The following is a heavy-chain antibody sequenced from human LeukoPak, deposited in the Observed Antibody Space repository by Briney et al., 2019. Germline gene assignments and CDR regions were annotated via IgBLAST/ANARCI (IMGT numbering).Heavy chain of an antibody. CDR1: GGSISSGSYY. J-gene: IGHJ4*02. V-gene: IGHV4-61*02. CDR2: IYTSGST. CDR3: ARITYYDFWSGYYTFDY. D-gene: IGHD3-3*01. Sequence: SETLSLTCAVSGGSISSGSYYWSWIRQPAGKGLEWIGRIYTSGSTNYNPSLKSRVTISVDTSKNQFSLKLGSVTAADTAVYYCARITYYDFWSGYYTFDYWGQGTLVTVSS.